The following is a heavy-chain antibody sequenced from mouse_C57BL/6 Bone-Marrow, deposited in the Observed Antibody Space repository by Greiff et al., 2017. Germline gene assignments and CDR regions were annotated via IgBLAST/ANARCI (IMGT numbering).Heavy chain of an antibody. CDR1: GYTFTSYW. D-gene: IGHD1-1*01. V-gene: IGHV1-55*01. CDR3: ARVTTVVATRYAMDY. CDR2: IYPGSGST. Sequence: QVQLQQPGAELVKPGASVKMSCKASGYTFTSYWITWVKQRPGQGLEWIGDIYPGSGSTNYNEKFKSKATLTVDTSSSPAYMPLSSLTSGDSAVYYCARVTTVVATRYAMDYGGQGTSVTVSS. J-gene: IGHJ4*01.